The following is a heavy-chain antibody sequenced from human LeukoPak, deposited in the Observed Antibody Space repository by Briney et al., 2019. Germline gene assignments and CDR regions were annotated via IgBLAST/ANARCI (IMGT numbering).Heavy chain of an antibody. CDR2: ITGSGSNT. V-gene: IGHV3-23*01. CDR3: AKAYDSSGYYFNFDY. Sequence: GGSLRLSCAASGFTFSSLAMSWVRQAPGKGLEWVSAITGSGSNTYYADSVKGRFTISRDNSKNTLYLQMNSLRAEDTAVYYCAKAYDSSGYYFNFDYWGQGTLVTVSS. CDR1: GFTFSSLA. D-gene: IGHD3-22*01. J-gene: IGHJ4*02.